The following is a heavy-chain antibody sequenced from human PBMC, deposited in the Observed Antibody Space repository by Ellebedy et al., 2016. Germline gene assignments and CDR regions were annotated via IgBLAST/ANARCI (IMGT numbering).Heavy chain of an antibody. D-gene: IGHD2-21*02. J-gene: IGHJ4*02. CDR3: ARQRDRVVVTAIHDY. CDR1: GFTFNNYW. Sequence: GESLKISXAASGFTFNNYWMSWVRQAPGKGLEWVANIKQDGSEKYYVDSVKGRFTISRDNAKNSLYLQMNSLRAEDTAVYYCARQRDRVVVTAIHDYWGQGTLVTVSS. V-gene: IGHV3-7*01. CDR2: IKQDGSEK.